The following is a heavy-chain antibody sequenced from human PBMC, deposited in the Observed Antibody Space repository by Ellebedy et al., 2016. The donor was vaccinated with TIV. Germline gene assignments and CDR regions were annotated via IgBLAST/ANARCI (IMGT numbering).Heavy chain of an antibody. Sequence: GESLKISCAASGFSFSSFAMIWVRQSPGKGLEWVSDISGRGGTIHYADSVKGRFTISRDNSKNTLFLQMNGLRVEDTAVYYCARDRDTAMVTFKTYYYYAMDVWGQGTTVTVSS. V-gene: IGHV3-23*01. CDR1: GFSFSSFA. CDR2: ISGRGGTI. CDR3: ARDRDTAMVTFKTYYYYAMDV. D-gene: IGHD5-18*01. J-gene: IGHJ6*02.